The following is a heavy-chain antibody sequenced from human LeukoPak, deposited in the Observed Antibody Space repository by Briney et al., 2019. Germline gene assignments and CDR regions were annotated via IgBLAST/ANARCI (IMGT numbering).Heavy chain of an antibody. J-gene: IGHJ4*02. D-gene: IGHD1-20*01. CDR3: ARDFVYNWNDDRYYFDY. V-gene: IGHV3-66*01. CDR1: GFTVSSNY. CDR2: IYSGGST. Sequence: SGGSLRLSCAASGFTVSSNYMSWVRQAPGKGLEWVSVIYSGGSTYYADSVKGRFTISRDSSKNTLYLQMNSLRADDTAVYCCARDFVYNWNDDRYYFDYWGQGTLVTVSS.